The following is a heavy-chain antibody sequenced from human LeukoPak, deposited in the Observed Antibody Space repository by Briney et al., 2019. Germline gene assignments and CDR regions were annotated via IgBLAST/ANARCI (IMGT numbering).Heavy chain of an antibody. J-gene: IGHJ5*02. CDR3: AREGDKLERYFDWLHHNWFDA. Sequence: ASVKVSCKASGYTFTGYYMNWVRQAPGQGLEWMGWINPYSGGTNYAQKFQGRVTMTRDTSISTAYMELSRLRSDDPAVYYCAREGDKLERYFDWLHHNWFDAWGQGTLGTVS. CDR2: INPYSGGT. D-gene: IGHD3-9*01. V-gene: IGHV1-2*02. CDR1: GYTFTGYY.